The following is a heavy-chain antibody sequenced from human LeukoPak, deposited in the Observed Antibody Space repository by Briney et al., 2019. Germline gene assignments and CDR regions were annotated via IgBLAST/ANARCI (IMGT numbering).Heavy chain of an antibody. CDR3: ARDPRSTVVTPSPYFDY. Sequence: PGGSLRLSCAASGFTLSSYSMNWVRQAPGKGLEWVSYISSSSVTIYYADSVKGRFTISRDNAKNSLYLQMNSLRAEDTAVYYCARDPRSTVVTPSPYFDYWGQGTLVTVSS. V-gene: IGHV3-48*01. D-gene: IGHD4-23*01. CDR1: GFTLSSYS. J-gene: IGHJ4*02. CDR2: ISSSSVTI.